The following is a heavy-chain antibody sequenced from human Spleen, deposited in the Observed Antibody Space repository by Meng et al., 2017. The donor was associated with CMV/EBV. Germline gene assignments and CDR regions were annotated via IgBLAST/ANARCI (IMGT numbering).Heavy chain of an antibody. D-gene: IGHD5-18*01. V-gene: IGHV3-21*01. Sequence: GESLKISCAASGFTFDDYGMSWVRQAPGKGLEWVACISSSSSYIHYADSVKGRFTISRDNAKNSLYLQMKSLRAEDTALYYCAKDRAPSTSLWYPYFDSWGQGTLVTVSS. J-gene: IGHJ4*02. CDR1: GFTFDDYG. CDR2: ISSSSSYI. CDR3: AKDRAPSTSLWYPYFDS.